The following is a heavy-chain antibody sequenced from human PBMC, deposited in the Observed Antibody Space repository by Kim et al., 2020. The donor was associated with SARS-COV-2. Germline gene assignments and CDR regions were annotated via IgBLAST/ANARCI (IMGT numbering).Heavy chain of an antibody. CDR2: INHSGRT. CDR1: GGSFSGYY. V-gene: IGHV4-34*01. J-gene: IGHJ4*02. CDR3: ARIRRGIVGATSFDY. Sequence: SETLSLTCAVYGGSFSGYYWSWIRQPQGKGREWIGEINHSGRTNYNQSLKSRVTISVDTSKNQFSLKLSSVTAADTAVYYWARIRRGIVGATSFDYWGQGTLVTVSS. D-gene: IGHD1-26*01.